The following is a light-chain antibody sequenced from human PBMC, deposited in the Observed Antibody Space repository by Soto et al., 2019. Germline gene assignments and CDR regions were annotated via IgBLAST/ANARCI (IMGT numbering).Light chain of an antibody. J-gene: IGKJ2*01. V-gene: IGKV3-15*01. CDR3: QHYNNWPQYT. CDR2: GAS. CDR1: QSVSSN. Sequence: EVVMTQSPATLSVSPGERATFSCRASQSVSSNLAWYQQKPGQAPRLLIYGASTRATGIPARFSGSGSGTEFTLTISSLQSEDFAVYYCQHYNNWPQYTFGQGTNLEIK.